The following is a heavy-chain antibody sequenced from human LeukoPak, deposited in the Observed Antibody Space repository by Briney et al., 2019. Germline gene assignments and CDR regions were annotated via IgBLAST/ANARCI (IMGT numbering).Heavy chain of an antibody. J-gene: IGHJ6*03. V-gene: IGHV4-39*07. CDR1: GGSISSSSYY. D-gene: IGHD3-3*01. Sequence: SETLSLTCTVSGGSISSSSYYWGWIRQPPGKGLEWIGSIYYSGSTYYNPSLKSRVTISVDTSKNQFSLKLSSVTAADTAVYYCARGGPRITIFGVVIIPDYYYYMDVWGKGTTVTVSS. CDR2: IYYSGST. CDR3: ARGGPRITIFGVVIIPDYYYYMDV.